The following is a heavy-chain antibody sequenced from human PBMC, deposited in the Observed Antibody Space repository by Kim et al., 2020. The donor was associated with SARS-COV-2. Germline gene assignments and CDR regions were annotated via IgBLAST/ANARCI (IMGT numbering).Heavy chain of an antibody. Sequence: GESLKISCKGSGYSFTSYWIGWVRQMPGKGLEWMGIIYPGDSDTRYSPSFQGQVTISADKSISTAYLQWSSLKASDTAMYYCASLQKYYDILTGSERFFDYWGQGTLVTVSS. J-gene: IGHJ4*02. D-gene: IGHD3-9*01. CDR1: GYSFTSYW. CDR2: IYPGDSDT. CDR3: ASLQKYYDILTGSERFFDY. V-gene: IGHV5-51*01.